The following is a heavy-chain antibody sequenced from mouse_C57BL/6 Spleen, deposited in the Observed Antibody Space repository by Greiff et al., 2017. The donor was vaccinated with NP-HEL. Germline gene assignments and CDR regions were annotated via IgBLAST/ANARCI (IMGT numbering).Heavy chain of an antibody. J-gene: IGHJ4*01. CDR2: IDPEDGDT. CDR3: ARGILGYAMDY. CDR1: GFNIKDYY. V-gene: IGHV14-2*01. D-gene: IGHD4-1*01. Sequence: VHLQQSGAELVKPGASVKLSCTASGFNIKDYYMHWVKQRTEQGLEWIGRIDPEDGDTKYAPKFQGKVTITADTSSNTAYLQLSSLTSEDTAVYYCARGILGYAMDYWGQGTSVTVSS.